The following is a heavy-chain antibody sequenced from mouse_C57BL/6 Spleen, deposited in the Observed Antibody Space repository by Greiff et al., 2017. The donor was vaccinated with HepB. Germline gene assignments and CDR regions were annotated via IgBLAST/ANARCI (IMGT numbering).Heavy chain of an antibody. V-gene: IGHV1-69*01. CDR3: ARRDY. Sequence: QVQLQQPGAELVMPGASVKLSCKASGYTFTSYWMHWVKQRPEQGLEWIGEIDPSDSYTNYNQKFKGKSTLTVDKSSSTAYMQLSSLTSEDSAVYYCARRDYWGQGTTLTVSS. CDR1: GYTFTSYW. J-gene: IGHJ2*01. CDR2: IDPSDSYT.